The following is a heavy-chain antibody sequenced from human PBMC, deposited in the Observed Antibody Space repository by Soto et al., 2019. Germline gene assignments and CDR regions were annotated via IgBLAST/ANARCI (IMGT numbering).Heavy chain of an antibody. CDR3: ARGYSSSWYNY. V-gene: IGHV1-8*01. CDR1: GYSFTNND. J-gene: IGHJ4*02. Sequence: GASVKVSCKASGYSFTNNDVSWLRQATGQGLEWMGWMNPGSGDTGYAQKFQGRVTMTRDISIATAYMELSSLRSDDTAIYYCARGYSSSWYNYWGQGTLVTVSS. D-gene: IGHD6-13*01. CDR2: MNPGSGDT.